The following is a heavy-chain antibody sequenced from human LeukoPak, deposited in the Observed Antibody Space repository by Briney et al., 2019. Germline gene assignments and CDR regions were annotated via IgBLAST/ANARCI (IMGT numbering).Heavy chain of an antibody. V-gene: IGHV4-39*01. CDR2: IYYSGST. D-gene: IGHD3-22*01. J-gene: IGHJ4*02. CDR1: GVSISSSSYY. CDR3: ARHRYYDSSGYYYVVPAYFDY. Sequence: PSETLSLTCTVSGVSISSSSYYWGWIRQPPGKGLEWIGSIYYSGSTYYNPSLKSRVTISVDTSKNQFSLKLSSVTAADTAVYYCARHRYYDSSGYYYVVPAYFDYWGQGTLVTVSS.